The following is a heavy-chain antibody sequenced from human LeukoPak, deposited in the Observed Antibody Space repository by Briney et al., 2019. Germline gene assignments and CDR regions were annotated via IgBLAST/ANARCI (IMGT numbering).Heavy chain of an antibody. D-gene: IGHD6-13*01. J-gene: IGHJ5*02. CDR3: ARGWYNTNWFDP. CDR2: IYYSGST. CDR1: GGSISSYY. Sequence: SETLSLTCTVSGGSISSYYWSWIRQPPGKGLEWIGYIYYSGSTNYNPSLKSRVTISVDTSKNQFSPKLSSVTAADTAVYYCARGWYNTNWFDPWGQGTLVTVSS. V-gene: IGHV4-59*01.